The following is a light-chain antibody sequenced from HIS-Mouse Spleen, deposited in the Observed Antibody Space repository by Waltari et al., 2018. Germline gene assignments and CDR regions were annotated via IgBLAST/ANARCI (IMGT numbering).Light chain of an antibody. Sequence: QPALTQPASVSGSPGQSITIPCTGTSSDVGGYNYVSWYQQHPGKAPKLMIYDVSNRPSGVSSRFSGSKSGNTASLTISGLQAEDEADYYCSSYTSSSTLVVFGGGTKLTVL. CDR1: SSDVGGYNY. CDR3: SSYTSSSTLVV. J-gene: IGLJ2*01. V-gene: IGLV2-14*03. CDR2: DVS.